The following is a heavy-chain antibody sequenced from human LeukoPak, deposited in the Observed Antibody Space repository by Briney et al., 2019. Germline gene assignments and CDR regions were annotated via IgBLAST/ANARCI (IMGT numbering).Heavy chain of an antibody. Sequence: ASVKVSCKASGYTFTNYAMHWVRQAPGQRLEWMGRINAGNGNTKYSQEFQGRVTISRDTSISTAYMELSRLRSDDTAVYYCARKVVVVVASWNWFDPWGQGTLVTVSS. V-gene: IGHV1-3*01. D-gene: IGHD2-15*01. CDR3: ARKVVVVVASWNWFDP. CDR1: GYTFTNYA. J-gene: IGHJ5*02. CDR2: INAGNGNT.